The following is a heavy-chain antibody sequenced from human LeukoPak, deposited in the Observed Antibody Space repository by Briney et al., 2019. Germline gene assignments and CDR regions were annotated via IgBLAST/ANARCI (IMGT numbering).Heavy chain of an antibody. Sequence: GGSLRLSCAASGFTFSNYNMNWVRQALGKGLEWVSYISSSSTIYYADSVKGRFTISRDNAKNSLYLQMNSLRAEDTAVFYCARGAYYYYMDVWGKGTTVTVSS. J-gene: IGHJ6*03. CDR3: ARGAYYYYMDV. CDR2: ISSSSTI. CDR1: GFTFSNYN. V-gene: IGHV3-48*01.